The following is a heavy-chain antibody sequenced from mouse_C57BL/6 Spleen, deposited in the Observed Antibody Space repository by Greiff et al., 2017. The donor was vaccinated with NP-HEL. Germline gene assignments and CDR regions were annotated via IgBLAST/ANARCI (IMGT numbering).Heavy chain of an antibody. CDR3: ARRDSYYYGSSPFAY. V-gene: IGHV1-50*01. CDR2: IDPSDSYT. D-gene: IGHD1-1*01. Sequence: QVQLQQPGAELVKPGASVKLSCKASGYTFTSYWMQWVKQRPGQGLEWIGEIDPSDSYTNYNQKFKGKATFTVDTSSSTAYMQLSSLTSEDSAVYYCARRDSYYYGSSPFAYWGQGTLVTVSA. CDR1: GYTFTSYW. J-gene: IGHJ3*01.